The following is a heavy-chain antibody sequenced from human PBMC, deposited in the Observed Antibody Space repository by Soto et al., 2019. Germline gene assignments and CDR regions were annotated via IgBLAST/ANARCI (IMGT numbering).Heavy chain of an antibody. Sequence: PGGSLRLSCVASGFTFENYAMSWVRQAPGKGLEWVSAISGSGGTTYYSDSVKGRFSVFKDDSKNLLFLHMNSLRAEDTAVYYCAKGLSCSSVTCHLAIDYWGQGTLVTVSS. V-gene: IGHV3-23*01. J-gene: IGHJ4*02. CDR2: ISGSGGTT. D-gene: IGHD2-15*01. CDR1: GFTFENYA. CDR3: AKGLSCSSVTCHLAIDY.